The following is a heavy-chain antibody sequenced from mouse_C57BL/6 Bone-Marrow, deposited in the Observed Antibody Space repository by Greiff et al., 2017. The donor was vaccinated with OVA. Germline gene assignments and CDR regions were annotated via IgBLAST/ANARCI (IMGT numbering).Heavy chain of an antibody. D-gene: IGHD2-2*01. J-gene: IGHJ1*03. V-gene: IGHV5-9-1*02. Sequence: DVMLVESGEGLVKPGGSLKLSCAASGFTFSSYAMSWVRQTPEKRLEWVAYISSGGDYIYYADTVKGRFTISRDNARNTLYLQMSSLKSEDTAMYYCTRDYGYDDWYFDVWGTGTTVTVSS. CDR2: ISSGGDYI. CDR1: GFTFSSYA. CDR3: TRDYGYDDWYFDV.